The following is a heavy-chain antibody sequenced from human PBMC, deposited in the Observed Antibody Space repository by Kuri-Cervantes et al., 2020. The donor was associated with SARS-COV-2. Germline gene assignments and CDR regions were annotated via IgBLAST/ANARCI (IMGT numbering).Heavy chain of an antibody. Sequence: GESLKISCAASGFTLSSYGMHWVRQAPGKGLEWVAVISYDGSNKYYADSVKGRFTISRDNSKNTLYLQMNSLRAEDTAVYYCARGMGAGATSWSFDYWGQGTLVTVSS. D-gene: IGHD1-26*01. V-gene: IGHV3-30*03. CDR2: ISYDGSNK. CDR1: GFTLSSYG. CDR3: ARGMGAGATSWSFDY. J-gene: IGHJ4*02.